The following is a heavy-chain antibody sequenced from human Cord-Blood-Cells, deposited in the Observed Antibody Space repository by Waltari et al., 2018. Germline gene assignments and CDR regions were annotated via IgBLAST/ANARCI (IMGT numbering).Heavy chain of an antibody. CDR2: INHSGST. CDR3: AGGETGDHRVDY. Sequence: QVQLQQWGAGLMKPSDTLSLTCAVSGGSFSGYYWRWLRQPPGKGLEWIGEINHSGSTNYNPSLKSRVTISVDTAKNQFSLKLSSVAAADTAVYYCAGGETGDHRVDYWGQGTLVTVAS. D-gene: IGHD7-27*01. V-gene: IGHV4-34*01. J-gene: IGHJ4*02. CDR1: GGSFSGYY.